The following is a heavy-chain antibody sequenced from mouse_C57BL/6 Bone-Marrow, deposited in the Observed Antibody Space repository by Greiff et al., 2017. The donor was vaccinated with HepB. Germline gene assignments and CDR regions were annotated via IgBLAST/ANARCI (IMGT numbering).Heavy chain of an antibody. V-gene: IGHV8-8*01. Sequence: QVTLKVSGPGILQPSQTLSLTCSFSGFSLSTFGMGVGWIRQPSGKGLEWLAHIWWDDDKYYNPALKSRLTISKDTSKNQVFLKIANVDTADTATYYCARMPISGYYYGSSFYAMDYWGQGTSVTVSS. CDR2: IWWDDDK. CDR3: ARMPISGYYYGSSFYAMDY. CDR1: GFSLSTFGMG. D-gene: IGHD1-1*01. J-gene: IGHJ4*01.